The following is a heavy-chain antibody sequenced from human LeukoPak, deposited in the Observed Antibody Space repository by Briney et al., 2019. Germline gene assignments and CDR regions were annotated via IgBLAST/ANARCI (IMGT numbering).Heavy chain of an antibody. D-gene: IGHD3-22*01. Sequence: SETLSLTCTVSGGSISSFYWSWIRQPPGKGLEWIGYISSSESTNYNPSLKSRVTISADTSKNQFSLKLSSVTAADTAVYYCASSNAYYSDTSGFHVYWGQGTLVTVSS. V-gene: IGHV4-59*08. J-gene: IGHJ4*02. CDR3: ASSNAYYSDTSGFHVY. CDR1: GGSISSFY. CDR2: ISSSEST.